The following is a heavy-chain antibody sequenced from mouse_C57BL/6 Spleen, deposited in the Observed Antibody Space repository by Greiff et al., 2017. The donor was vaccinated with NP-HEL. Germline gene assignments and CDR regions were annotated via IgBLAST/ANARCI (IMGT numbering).Heavy chain of an antibody. D-gene: IGHD2-5*01. V-gene: IGHV1-15*01. CDR1: GYTFTDYE. J-gene: IGHJ2*01. CDR3: TREANYSNYFDY. CDR2: LDPETGGT. Sequence: QVQLQQSGAELVRPGASVTLSCKASGYTFTDYEMHWVKQTPVHGLEWIGALDPETGGTAYNQKFKGKAILTADKSSSTAYMELRSLTSEDSAVYYCTREANYSNYFDYWGQGTTLTVSS.